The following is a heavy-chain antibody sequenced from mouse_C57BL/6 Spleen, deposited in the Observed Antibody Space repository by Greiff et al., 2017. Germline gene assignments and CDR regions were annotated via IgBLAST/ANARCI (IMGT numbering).Heavy chain of an antibody. J-gene: IGHJ2*01. Sequence: VQLQQSGPELVKPGASVKISCKASGYTFTDYYMNWVKQSHGKSLEWIGDINPNNGGTSYNQKFKGKATLTVDKSSSTAYMELRSLTSEDSAVYYCASLYDYSFDYWGQGTTLTVSS. V-gene: IGHV1-26*01. CDR2: INPNNGGT. CDR3: ASLYDYSFDY. D-gene: IGHD2-3*01. CDR1: GYTFTDYY.